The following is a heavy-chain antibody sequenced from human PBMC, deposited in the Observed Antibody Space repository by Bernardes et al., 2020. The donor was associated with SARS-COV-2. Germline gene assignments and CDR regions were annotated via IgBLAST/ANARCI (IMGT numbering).Heavy chain of an antibody. CDR3: ATTLGPLSWQLTNYYYGMDV. V-gene: IGHV1-24*01. CDR1: GYTLTELS. J-gene: IGHJ6*02. CDR2: FDPEDGET. D-gene: IGHD6-6*01. Sequence: ASVKVSCKVSGYTLTELSMHWVRQAPGKGLEWMGGFDPEDGETIYAQKFQGRVTMTEDTSTDTAYMELSSLRSEDTAVYYCATTLGPLSWQLTNYYYGMDVWGQGTTVTVSS.